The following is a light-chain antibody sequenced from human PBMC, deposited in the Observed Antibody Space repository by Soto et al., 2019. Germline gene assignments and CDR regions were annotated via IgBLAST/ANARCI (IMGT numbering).Light chain of an antibody. V-gene: IGKV3-20*01. J-gene: IGKJ2*01. CDR2: GAS. CDR1: QSVSSSF. CDR3: QQYGSSPYT. Sequence: EIVLTQSPGTLSLSPGERATLSCRASQSVSSSFLARYQQTPGQAPRLLMYGASSRATGIPDRFSGTGSGTDFTLTISRLEPEDFAVYYWQQYGSSPYTFGLGTKLEIK.